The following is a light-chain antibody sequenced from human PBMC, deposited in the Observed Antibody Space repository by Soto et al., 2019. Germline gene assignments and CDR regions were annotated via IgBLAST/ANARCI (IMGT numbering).Light chain of an antibody. Sequence: QSVLTQSPSVSAAPGQKVTISGPGSSSNIGNNYVSWYQQLPGTAPKLLIYDNNKRPSGIPDRFSGSKSGTSGTLDITGLQTGDEADYYCATWDGSLPGEVFGGGTKLTVL. CDR1: SSNIGNNY. V-gene: IGLV1-51*01. CDR2: DNN. J-gene: IGLJ2*01. CDR3: ATWDGSLPGEV.